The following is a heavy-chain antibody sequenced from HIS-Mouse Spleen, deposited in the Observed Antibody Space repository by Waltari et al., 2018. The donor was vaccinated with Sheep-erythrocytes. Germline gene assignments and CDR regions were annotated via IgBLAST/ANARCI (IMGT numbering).Heavy chain of an antibody. J-gene: IGHJ3*02. CDR1: CFTFSSSA. CDR2: ISYDGSNK. V-gene: IGHV3-30-3*01. Sequence: QVQLVESGGGVVQPGESLRLSCAASCFTFSSSAMHWVRQAPGKGLEWVAVISYDGSNKYYADSVKGRFTISRDNSKNTLYLQMNSLRAEDTAVYYCARGAFDIWGQGTMVTVSS. CDR3: ARGAFDI.